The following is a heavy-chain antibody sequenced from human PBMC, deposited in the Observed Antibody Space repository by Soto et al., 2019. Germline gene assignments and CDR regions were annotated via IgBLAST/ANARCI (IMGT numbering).Heavy chain of an antibody. CDR1: GFTFSDYF. CDR2: ISGSGGST. V-gene: IGHV3-23*01. D-gene: IGHD3-22*01. J-gene: IGHJ4*02. Sequence: SGGSLRLSCAASGFTFSDYFMSWIRQAPGKGLEWISYISGSGGSTHYADSVKGRSTISRDNSKNTLHLQVNSLRGEDTAVYYCAKEADISGYYPDYWGQGTQVTVSS. CDR3: AKEADISGYYPDY.